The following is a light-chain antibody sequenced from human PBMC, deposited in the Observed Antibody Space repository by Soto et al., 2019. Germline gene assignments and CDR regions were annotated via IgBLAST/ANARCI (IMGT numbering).Light chain of an antibody. J-gene: IGKJ1*01. CDR1: QSVSSD. CDR3: QHYNSWPRT. V-gene: IGKV3-15*01. Sequence: EIIMTRSPATLSLSPGERATLSCRASQSVSSDLAWYQQRPGQAPRLLIYGASTRATGIPARFSGSGSGTEFTLTITSLQSEDFAVYYCQHYNSWPRTFGQGTRVEIK. CDR2: GAS.